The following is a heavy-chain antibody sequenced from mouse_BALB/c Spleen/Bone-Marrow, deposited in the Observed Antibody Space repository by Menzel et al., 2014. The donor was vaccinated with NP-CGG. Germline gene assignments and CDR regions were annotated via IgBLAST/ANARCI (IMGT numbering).Heavy chain of an antibody. Sequence: DLVKPGASVKLSCKASGYTFSSYWINWIKQRPGQGLEWIGRFAPGSGSTNYNEVFKGKATLTVDTSSATAYIQLDSLSSEASAVFFCARSGCGTGYFYVDVRGAGTTVTISS. J-gene: IGHJ1*01. CDR1: GYTFSSYW. V-gene: IGHV1S41*01. CDR3: ARSGCGTGYFYVDV. D-gene: IGHD1-1*01. CDR2: FAPGSGST.